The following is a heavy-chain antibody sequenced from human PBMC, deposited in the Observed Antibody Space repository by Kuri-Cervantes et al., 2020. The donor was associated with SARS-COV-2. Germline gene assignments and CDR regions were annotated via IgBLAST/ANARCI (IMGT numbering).Heavy chain of an antibody. V-gene: IGHV3-7*01. D-gene: IGHD3-3*01. CDR1: GFTFSSYW. J-gene: IGHJ4*02. CDR3: ARQFEVVPWYFDH. Sequence: GGSLRLSCAASGFTFSSYWMSWVRQAPGKGLEWVANIKQDGSEKYYVDSVKGRFTISRDNAKSSLFLQMNSLRDEDTAVYYCARQFEVVPWYFDHWGQGTLVTVSS. CDR2: IKQDGSEK.